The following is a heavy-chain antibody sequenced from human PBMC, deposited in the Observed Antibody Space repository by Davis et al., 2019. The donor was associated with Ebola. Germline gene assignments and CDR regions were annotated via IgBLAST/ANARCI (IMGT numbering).Heavy chain of an antibody. J-gene: IGHJ4*02. D-gene: IGHD4-17*01. CDR3: TTATTRRDDY. CDR1: GFTFSGSA. Sequence: GESLKISCAASGFTFSGSAMHWVRQASGKGLEWVGRIRSKANSYATAYAASVKGRFTISRDDSKNTLYLQMNSLKTEDTAVYYCTTATTRRDDYWGQGTLVTVSS. V-gene: IGHV3-73*01. CDR2: IRSKANSYAT.